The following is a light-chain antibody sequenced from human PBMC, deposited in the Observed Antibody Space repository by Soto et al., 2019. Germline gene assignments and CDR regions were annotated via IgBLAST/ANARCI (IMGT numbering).Light chain of an antibody. CDR2: LNSDGSH. Sequence: QPVLTQSPSASASLGASVKLTCTLSSGHSSYAIAWHQQQPEKGPRYLMKLNSDGSHSKGDGIPDRFSGSSSGAERYLTISSLQSEDEADYYCQTGGTPVVFGGGTQLTVL. J-gene: IGLJ2*01. V-gene: IGLV4-69*01. CDR3: QTGGTPVV. CDR1: SGHSSYA.